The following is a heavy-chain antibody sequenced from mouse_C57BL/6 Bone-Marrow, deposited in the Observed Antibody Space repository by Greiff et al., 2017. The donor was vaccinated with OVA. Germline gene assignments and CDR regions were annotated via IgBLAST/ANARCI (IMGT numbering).Heavy chain of an antibody. J-gene: IGHJ3*01. CDR1: GYAFSSSW. V-gene: IGHV1-82*01. CDR2: IYPGDGDT. CDR3: ARGVAATGSWFAY. D-gene: IGHD1-1*01. Sequence: QVHVKQSGPELVKPGASVKISCKASGYAFSSSWMNWVKQRPGKGLEWIGRIYPGDGDTNYNGKFKGKATLTADKSSSTAYLQLSSLTSADSAVYFCARGVAATGSWFAYWGQGTLVTVSA.